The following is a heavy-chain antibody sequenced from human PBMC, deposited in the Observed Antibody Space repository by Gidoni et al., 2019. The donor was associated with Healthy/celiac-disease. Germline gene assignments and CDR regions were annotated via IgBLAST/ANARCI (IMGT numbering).Heavy chain of an antibody. CDR3: AKGEDMGYYYMDV. J-gene: IGHJ6*03. CDR1: GFTFSSYA. Sequence: EVQLLESGGGLVQPGGSLRLSCAASGFTFSSYAMSWVRQAPGKGLEWVSAISGSGGSTYYADAVKGRFTISRDNSKNTLYLQMNSLRAEDTAVYYCAKGEDMGYYYMDVWGKGTTVTVSS. CDR2: ISGSGGST. V-gene: IGHV3-23*01. D-gene: IGHD1-26*01.